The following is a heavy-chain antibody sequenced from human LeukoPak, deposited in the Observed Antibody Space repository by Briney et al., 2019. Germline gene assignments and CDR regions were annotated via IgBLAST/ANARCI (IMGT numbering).Heavy chain of an antibody. D-gene: IGHD6-6*01. CDR2: IKSKTDGGTT. V-gene: IGHV3-15*01. Sequence: GGSLRLSCAASGFTFSNAWMSWVRPAPGKGLEWVGRIKSKTDGGTTDYAAPVKGRFTISRDDSKNTLYLQMNSLKTEDIAVYYCTGPGEYSSSSVIYYWGQGTLVTVSS. CDR3: TGPGEYSSSSVIYY. J-gene: IGHJ4*02. CDR1: GFTFSNAW.